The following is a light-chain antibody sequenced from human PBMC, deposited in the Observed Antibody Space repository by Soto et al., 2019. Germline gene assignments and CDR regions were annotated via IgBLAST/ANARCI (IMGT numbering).Light chain of an antibody. J-gene: IGKJ1*01. V-gene: IGKV3-15*01. CDR1: RPIRRN. Sequence: DIVMAQSPATLSVSPGQGATLSCRASRPIRRNLAWYQQNPAQAPRLLMYSASTRATDTPGRFSGGGSGTEFTLTISSLQSEDVAIYFCQQYNTWPRTFGQGTKVDI. CDR3: QQYNTWPRT. CDR2: SAS.